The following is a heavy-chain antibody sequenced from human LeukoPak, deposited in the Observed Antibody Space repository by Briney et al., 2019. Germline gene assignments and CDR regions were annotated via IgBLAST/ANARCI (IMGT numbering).Heavy chain of an antibody. D-gene: IGHD3-9*01. CDR3: TRDLMDYDASTGLHHYYMDV. CDR1: GFTFSSYW. Sequence: GGSLRLSCVASGFTFSSYWMHWVRQDPRKGLVWVSRINGDGRNINYADSVRGRFTISRDNAKNTLYLQMNTLRVEDTAVYYCTRDLMDYDASTGLHHYYMDVWGQGTTVTVSS. J-gene: IGHJ6*02. V-gene: IGHV3-74*01. CDR2: INGDGRNI.